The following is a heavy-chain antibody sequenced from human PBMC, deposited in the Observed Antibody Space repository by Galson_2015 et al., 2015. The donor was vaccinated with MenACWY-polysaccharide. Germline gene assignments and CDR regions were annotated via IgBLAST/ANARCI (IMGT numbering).Heavy chain of an antibody. V-gene: IGHV3-23*01. D-gene: IGHD3-10*01. Sequence: SLRLSCAASGFSFTTYAMSWVRQAPGKGLQWVSGITSSGGDTYYIDSVKGRFTISRDKSTLYLQMNSLTIEDTPVYYCAKHSYASKSFKIQRKCDSWGQGTFVSVSS. CDR3: AKHSYASKSFKIQRKCDS. CDR1: GFSFTTYA. J-gene: IGHJ4*02. CDR2: ITSSGGDT.